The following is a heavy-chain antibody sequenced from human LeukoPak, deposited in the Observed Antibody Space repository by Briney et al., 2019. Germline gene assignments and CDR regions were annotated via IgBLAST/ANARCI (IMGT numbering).Heavy chain of an antibody. Sequence: SVKVSCKASGFTFASSIIQWVRQARGQRLEWIGWIVVGSGDTIYAQRFQERVTITRDVSAGTAYMELSSLRSEDTAVYFCAADDFSTTRPIDSWGQGTLVSVSS. V-gene: IGHV1-58*02. CDR2: IVVGSGDT. CDR1: GFTFASSI. J-gene: IGHJ4*02. D-gene: IGHD2-2*01. CDR3: AADDFSTTRPIDS.